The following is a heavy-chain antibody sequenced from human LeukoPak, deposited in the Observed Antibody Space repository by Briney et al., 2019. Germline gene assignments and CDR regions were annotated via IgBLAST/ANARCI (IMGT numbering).Heavy chain of an antibody. CDR1: GGTFSSYA. Sequence: SVKVSCKASGGTFSSYAISWVRQAPGQGLEWMGGIIPIFGTANYAQKFQGRVTITADESTSTAYMELSSLRSEDTAVYYCARDGITGTIAGNAFDIWGQGTVVTVSS. J-gene: IGHJ3*02. CDR3: ARDGITGTIAGNAFDI. D-gene: IGHD1-7*01. V-gene: IGHV1-69*01. CDR2: IIPIFGTA.